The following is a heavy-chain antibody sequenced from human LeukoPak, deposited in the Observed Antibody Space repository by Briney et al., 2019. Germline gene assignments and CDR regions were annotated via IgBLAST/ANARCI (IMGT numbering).Heavy chain of an antibody. CDR1: GFTVSSNY. V-gene: IGHV3-53*01. J-gene: IGHJ6*02. D-gene: IGHD6-19*01. CDR3: AGDSSGWYWNYYYYDMDV. CDR2: IYSGGST. Sequence: GGSLRLSCAASGFTVSSNYMSWVRQAPGKGLEWVSVIYSGGSTYYADSVKGRFTISRDNSKNTLYLQMNSLRAEDTAVYYCAGDSSGWYWNYYYYDMDVWGQGTTVTVSS.